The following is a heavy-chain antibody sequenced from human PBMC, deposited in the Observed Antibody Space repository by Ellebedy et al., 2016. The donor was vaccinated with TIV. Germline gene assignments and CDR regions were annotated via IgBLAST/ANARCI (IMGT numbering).Heavy chain of an antibody. J-gene: IGHJ6*02. D-gene: IGHD5-12*01. CDR1: GFTFSSDA. Sequence: GGSLRLSCAASGFTFSSDAMHWVRQAPGKGLEWVALVSYDGSSNYYADSVKGRFTISRDNSKNTLSLQMNSLRDEDTAVYYCARSRVATVFHDMDVWGQGTTVTVSS. CDR3: ARSRVATVFHDMDV. V-gene: IGHV3-30*04. CDR2: VSYDGSSN.